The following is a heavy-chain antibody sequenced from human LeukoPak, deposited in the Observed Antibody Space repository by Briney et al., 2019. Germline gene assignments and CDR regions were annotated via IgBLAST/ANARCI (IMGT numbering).Heavy chain of an antibody. D-gene: IGHD2-15*01. J-gene: IGHJ5*02. V-gene: IGHV1-18*01. Sequence: ASVKVSCKASGYTFTSYGISWVRQAPGQGLEWMGWISAYNGNTNYAQKLQGRVTMTTDTSASTAYMELRSLRSDGTAVYYCAREPCSGGSCLHLNWFDPWGQGTLVTVSS. CDR3: AREPCSGGSCLHLNWFDP. CDR2: ISAYNGNT. CDR1: GYTFTSYG.